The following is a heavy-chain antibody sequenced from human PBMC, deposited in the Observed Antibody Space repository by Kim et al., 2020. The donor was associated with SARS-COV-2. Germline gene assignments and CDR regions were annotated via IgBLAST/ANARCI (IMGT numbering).Heavy chain of an antibody. Sequence: KGRFTISRDNAKNSLYLQMNSLRAEDTAVYYCARDPETTSGYDPYYYYGMDVWGQGTTVTVSS. J-gene: IGHJ6*02. CDR3: ARDPETTSGYDPYYYYGMDV. V-gene: IGHV3-11*06. D-gene: IGHD5-12*01.